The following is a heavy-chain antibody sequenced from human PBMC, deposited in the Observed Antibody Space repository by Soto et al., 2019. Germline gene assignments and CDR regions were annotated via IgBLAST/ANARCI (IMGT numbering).Heavy chain of an antibody. D-gene: IGHD3-22*01. CDR1: GESISSSNYF. CDR3: ATTSSGYPY. Sequence: PSVPRSVTCTVTGESISSSNYFWGWIRQSPVKGLEWIGSCHNSGVTYYNPSLKSRATVDMSKNQISLKLSSVTAADTALYYCATTSSGYPYWGRGTLVTSPQ. J-gene: IGHJ4*02. V-gene: IGHV4-39*01. CDR2: CHNSGVT.